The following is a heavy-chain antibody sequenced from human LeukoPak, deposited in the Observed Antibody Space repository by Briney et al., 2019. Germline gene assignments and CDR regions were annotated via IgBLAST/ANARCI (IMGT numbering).Heavy chain of an antibody. CDR1: GFTFSSYS. Sequence: GGSLRLSCAASGFTFSSYSTSWVRQAPGKGLEWVSIIYNDGSTYYADSMKGRFTISRDNSKNTLYLQVNSLRAEDTAMYYCARNILFAFDIWGQGTMVTVSS. CDR2: IYNDGST. J-gene: IGHJ3*02. V-gene: IGHV3-53*01. CDR3: ARNILFAFDI.